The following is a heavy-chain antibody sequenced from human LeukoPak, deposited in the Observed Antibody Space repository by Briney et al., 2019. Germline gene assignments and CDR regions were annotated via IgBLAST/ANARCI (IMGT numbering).Heavy chain of an antibody. CDR3: ARRGYYDSSGYLFDY. J-gene: IGHJ4*02. CDR2: ISSSSSYI. D-gene: IGHD3-22*01. Sequence: GGSLRLSCAASGFTFSSYWMTWVRQAPGKGLEWVSSISSSSSYIYYADSVKGRFTISRDNAKNSLYLQMNSLRAEDTAVYYCARRGYYDSSGYLFDYWGQGTLVTVSS. V-gene: IGHV3-21*01. CDR1: GFTFSSYW.